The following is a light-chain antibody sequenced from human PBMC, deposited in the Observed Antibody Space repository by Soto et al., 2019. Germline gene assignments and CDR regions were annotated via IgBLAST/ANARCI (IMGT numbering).Light chain of an antibody. CDR2: AAS. CDR1: QGISKY. Sequence: DIQMTQSPSSLSASVGDRVTITCRASQGISKYLGWYQQKPWKVPKLLIYAASTLQSGVPSRFSGSGSGTDFTLTISSLQPEDGATYYCQQYNSAPWTFGHGNKVEIK. J-gene: IGKJ1*01. V-gene: IGKV1-27*01. CDR3: QQYNSAPWT.